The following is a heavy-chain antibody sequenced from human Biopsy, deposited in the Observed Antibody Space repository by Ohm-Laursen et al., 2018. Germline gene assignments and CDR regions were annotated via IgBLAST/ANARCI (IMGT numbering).Heavy chain of an antibody. J-gene: IGHJ6*02. CDR1: GFSLSARGMC. D-gene: IGHD6-13*01. CDR3: ARTPIAIFSAGLVYRHRRHLQGMDV. CDR2: IDWDDYK. Sequence: TQTLTLTSDFSGFSLSARGMCVSWILQPPGKALEWLARIDWDDYKDYSVSLKDRLTISKATSENQVVLTMTNTDPADTGTYFCARTPIAIFSAGLVYRHRRHLQGMDVWGQGTAVTVS. V-gene: IGHV2-70*11.